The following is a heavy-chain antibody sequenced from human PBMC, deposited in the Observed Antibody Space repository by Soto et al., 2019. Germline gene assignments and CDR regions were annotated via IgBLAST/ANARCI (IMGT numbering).Heavy chain of an antibody. CDR2: ISSSSSTK. Sequence: EVQLVESGGGLVQPGGSLRLSCAASGFTFSSYSMNWVRQAPGKGLEWVSYISSSSSTKYYADSVKGRLTISRENAKNSLYLQMNSLRAEDTAVYYCARGSDILTGSRGYFDYWGQGTLVTVSS. CDR3: ARGSDILTGSRGYFDY. V-gene: IGHV3-48*01. J-gene: IGHJ4*02. CDR1: GFTFSSYS. D-gene: IGHD3-9*01.